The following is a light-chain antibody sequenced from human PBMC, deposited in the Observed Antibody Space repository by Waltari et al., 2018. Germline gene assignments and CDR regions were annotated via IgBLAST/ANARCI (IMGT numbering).Light chain of an antibody. CDR2: EVS. CDR3: SSYTSSSTRVV. Sequence: QSALTQPASVSGSPGQSITISCTGTSSAVGGYNSVSWYQHHPGKAPKLIIYEVSDRPSGVSNRFSGSKSGNTASLTISGLQAEDETDYYCSSYTSSSTRVVFGGGTKLTVL. CDR1: SSAVGGYNS. V-gene: IGLV2-14*01. J-gene: IGLJ2*01.